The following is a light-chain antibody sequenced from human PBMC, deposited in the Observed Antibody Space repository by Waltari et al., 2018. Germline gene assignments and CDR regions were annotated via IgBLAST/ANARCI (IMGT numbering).Light chain of an antibody. J-gene: IGLJ2*01. Sequence: QSALTQPASVSGSPGQSITISCTGTSSDVGSYNYVSWYQQPPGKAPKLIIYDVTNRPSGVSSRFSGSKSGNTASLTISGLQAEDEADYYCSSYMDTTTLELFGGGTSLTVL. V-gene: IGLV2-14*03. CDR2: DVT. CDR1: SSDVGSYNY. CDR3: SSYMDTTTLEL.